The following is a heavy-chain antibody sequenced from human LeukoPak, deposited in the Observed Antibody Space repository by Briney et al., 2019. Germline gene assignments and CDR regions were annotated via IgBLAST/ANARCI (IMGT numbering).Heavy chain of an antibody. CDR1: GFSFSNYW. CDR2: TNEDGSQK. D-gene: IGHD3-10*01. V-gene: IGHV3-7*01. J-gene: IGHJ4*02. CDR3: LGSASYTY. Sequence: GRSLRLSCAASGFSFSNYWMTWARQAPGKGLEWVANTNEDGSQKNYLDSVRGRFTISRDNAKSSLYLQMNSLRVDDTAVYFCLGSASYTYWGQGTLVTVSS.